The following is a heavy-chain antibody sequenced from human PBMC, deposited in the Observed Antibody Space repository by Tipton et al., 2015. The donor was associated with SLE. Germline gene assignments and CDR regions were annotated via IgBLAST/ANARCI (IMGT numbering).Heavy chain of an antibody. D-gene: IGHD3-16*01. CDR2: INHSGGT. CDR1: GGSFSGYY. CDR3: ARGGGFDP. Sequence: TLSLTCAVYGGSFSGYYWSWIRQPPGKGLEWIGEINHSGGTYYKPSLKSRVTISVDTSRNQFSLKLRSVTAADTAVYYCARGGGFDPWGQGTLVTVSS. V-gene: IGHV4-34*01. J-gene: IGHJ5*02.